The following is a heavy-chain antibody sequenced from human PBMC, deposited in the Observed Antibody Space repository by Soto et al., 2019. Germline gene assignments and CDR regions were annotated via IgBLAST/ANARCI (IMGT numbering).Heavy chain of an antibody. V-gene: IGHV3-23*01. Sequence: EVQVSESGGGLVQPGGSLRLSCATSGFTFSHYPMNWVRQAPGKGLEWVSGISAGGDRTYYADSVKGRFTIFRDNSKNSVSLPMNSLRVEDTAVYYCARRVWGQGTLVTVSS. CDR2: ISAGGDRT. J-gene: IGHJ4*02. CDR1: GFTFSHYP. CDR3: ARRV.